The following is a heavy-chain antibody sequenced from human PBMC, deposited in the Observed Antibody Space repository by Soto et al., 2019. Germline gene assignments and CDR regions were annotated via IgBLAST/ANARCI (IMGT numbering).Heavy chain of an antibody. V-gene: IGHV3-74*01. CDR2: IDNDGVGT. Sequence: GSLRLSCSASGFTFIRHWMHWVRQIPGKGLMWVSRIDNDGVGTSCADSVRGRFTMSRDNVKNTLYLQMDNLRVEDTAVYFCARVGGFDTIHDYWGKGTLVTVS. J-gene: IGHJ4*02. CDR1: GFTFIRHW. CDR3: ARVGGFDTIHDY. D-gene: IGHD5-12*01.